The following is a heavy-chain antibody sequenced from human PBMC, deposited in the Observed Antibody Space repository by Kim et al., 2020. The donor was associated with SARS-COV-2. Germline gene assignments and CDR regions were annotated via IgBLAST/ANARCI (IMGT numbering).Heavy chain of an antibody. CDR3: ARDPTQRPGASMPTYFHS. J-gene: IGHJ4*02. CDR1: GFTFDDYT. CDR2: ITWNSADT. D-gene: IGHD2-2*01. V-gene: IGHV3-9*01. Sequence: GGSLRLSCAASGFTFDDYTMHWVRQPSGKGLEWVSGITWNSADTAYAASVKGRFTISRDSAKKSLHLQMNSLRPEDTALYYCARDPTQRPGASMPTYFHSWGQGTLVTVSS.